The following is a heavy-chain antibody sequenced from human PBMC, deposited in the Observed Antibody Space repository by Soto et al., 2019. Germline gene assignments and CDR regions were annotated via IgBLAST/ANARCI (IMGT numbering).Heavy chain of an antibody. V-gene: IGHV3-33*08. J-gene: IGHJ6*02. CDR3: AREPISSSWGTYYYYYGMDV. Sequence: HPGGSLRLSCAASGFTFSNCGMNWVRQTPGKGLEWVAVIWYDGSNKYYADSVKGRFTISRDNSKNTLYLQMNSLRAEDTAVYYCAREPISSSWGTYYYYYGMDVWGQGTTVTVS. D-gene: IGHD6-13*01. CDR1: GFTFSNCG. CDR2: IWYDGSNK.